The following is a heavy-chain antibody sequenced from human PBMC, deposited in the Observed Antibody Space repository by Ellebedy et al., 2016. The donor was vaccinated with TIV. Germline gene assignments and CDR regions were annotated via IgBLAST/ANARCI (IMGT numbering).Heavy chain of an antibody. J-gene: IGHJ4*02. CDR1: GFSFGDYA. V-gene: IGHV3-49*03. CDR3: VRDRPLDY. Sequence: GGSLRLSXITSGFSFGDYAMSWFRQAPGKGLEWVGFIRTKADGGTTRYAASVQGRFTISRDDSKSIAYLQMDSLKTEDTGLYYCVRDRPLDYWGQGTLVTVSS. CDR2: IRTKADGGTT.